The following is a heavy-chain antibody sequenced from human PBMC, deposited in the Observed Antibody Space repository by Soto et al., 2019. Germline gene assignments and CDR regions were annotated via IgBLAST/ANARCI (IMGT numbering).Heavy chain of an antibody. V-gene: IGHV4-30-4*01. J-gene: IGHJ4*02. Sequence: QVQLQEPGPGLVEPSQTLSLTCTVSGASVRSDYYYWSWIRQPPGRGLEWIGHIYNSGSTYSNPSLKSRVTVSLDMSKNQFSLKLSSVTAADTAVYYCARGPSADKVDYWGQGTLVTVSS. CDR3: ARGPSADKVDY. CDR1: GASVRSDYYY. CDR2: IYNSGST. D-gene: IGHD3-3*01.